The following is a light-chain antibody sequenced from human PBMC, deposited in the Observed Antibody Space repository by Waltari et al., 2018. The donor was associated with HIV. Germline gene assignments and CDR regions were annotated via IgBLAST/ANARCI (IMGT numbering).Light chain of an antibody. Sequence: QSALTQPPSASGSPGQSVTISCTGPSSDICGYNYLSTSQQYPGKAPKVMIHEVNKRPSGVPDRFSGSKSGNTASLTVSWLQAEDEAYYYCSSYAGSNSWVFGGGTKLTV. J-gene: IGLJ3*02. V-gene: IGLV2-8*01. CDR1: SSDICGYNY. CDR2: EVN. CDR3: SSYAGSNSWV.